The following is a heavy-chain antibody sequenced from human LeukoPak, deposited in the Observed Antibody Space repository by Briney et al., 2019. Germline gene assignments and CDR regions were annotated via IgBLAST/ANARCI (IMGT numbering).Heavy chain of an antibody. CDR3: ATLGGGYCSGGSCYSAGY. J-gene: IGHJ4*02. V-gene: IGHV1-69*06. Sequence: GASVKVSCKASGYTFTGYGISWVRQAPGQGLEWMGGIIPIFGTANYAQKFQGRVTITADKSTSTAYMELSSLRSEDTAVYYCATLGGGYCSGGSCYSAGYWGQGTLVTVSS. CDR1: GYTFTGYG. D-gene: IGHD2-15*01. CDR2: IIPIFGTA.